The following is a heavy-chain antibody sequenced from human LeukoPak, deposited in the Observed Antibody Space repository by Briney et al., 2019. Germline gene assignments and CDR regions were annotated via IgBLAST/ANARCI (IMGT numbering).Heavy chain of an antibody. J-gene: IGHJ5*02. CDR1: GFTFRSYA. CDR3: ARSFIVGAINNWFDP. D-gene: IGHD1-26*01. CDR2: ISGSGDST. Sequence: GGSLRLSCAASGFTFRSYAMNWVRQAPGKGLEWVSGISGSGDSTDYADSVKGRFTISSDNSKNTLYLQMNSLRAEDTAVYYCARSFIVGAINNWFDPWGQGTLVTVSS. V-gene: IGHV3-23*01.